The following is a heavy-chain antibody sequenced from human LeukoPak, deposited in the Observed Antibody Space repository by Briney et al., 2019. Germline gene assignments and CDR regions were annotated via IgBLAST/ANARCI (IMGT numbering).Heavy chain of an antibody. CDR2: IKSKTDGGTT. D-gene: IGHD5-12*01. CDR1: GFSLSKAR. J-gene: IGHJ4*02. CDR3: YESDY. V-gene: IGHV3-15*01. Sequence: GGSLRLSCAASGFSLSKARVSWLRKAPGKGLEWVGRIKSKTDGGTTDYAAPVKGRFTISRDDSKNTLYLQMNSLKTEDTAVYSGYESDYWGQGTLVTVSS.